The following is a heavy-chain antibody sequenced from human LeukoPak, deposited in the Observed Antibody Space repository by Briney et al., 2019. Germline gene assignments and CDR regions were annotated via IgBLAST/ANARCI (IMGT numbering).Heavy chain of an antibody. J-gene: IGHJ4*02. D-gene: IGHD3-3*01. CDR1: GFTFSSYG. Sequence: GGSLRLSCAASGFTFSSYGMHWVRQAPGKGLEWVVFIRYDGSNKYYADPAKGRFTISRDNSKNTLYLQMNSLRAEDTAVYYCAKAFGVVIFSADYWGQGTLVTVSS. V-gene: IGHV3-30*02. CDR2: IRYDGSNK. CDR3: AKAFGVVIFSADY.